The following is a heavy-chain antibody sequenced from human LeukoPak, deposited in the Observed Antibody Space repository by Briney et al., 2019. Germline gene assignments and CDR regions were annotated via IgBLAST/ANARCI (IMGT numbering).Heavy chain of an antibody. V-gene: IGHV3-23*01. CDR2: ISGRGGST. CDR3: AKDRGYYDSSGYYLSYFDY. CDR1: GFTFSSYA. J-gene: IGHJ4*02. Sequence: GGSLRLSCAASGFTFSSYAMSWVRQAPGKRLEWVSAISGRGGSTHYAASVKGRFTISRDNSKNTLYLQMNSLRAEDTAVSYCAKDRGYYDSSGYYLSYFDYWGQGTLVTVSS. D-gene: IGHD3-22*01.